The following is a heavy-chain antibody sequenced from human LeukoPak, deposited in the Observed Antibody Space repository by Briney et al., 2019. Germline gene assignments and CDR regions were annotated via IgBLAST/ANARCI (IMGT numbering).Heavy chain of an antibody. Sequence: ASVKISCKASGGTFSSYAIIWVRQAPGQGLEWMGAIIPVFGTANYAQKFQGRVTITADESTSTAYMELSSLRAEDTAVYYCARAALTGTTYNWFDPWGQGTLVTVSS. CDR2: IIPVFGTA. CDR1: GGTFSSYA. J-gene: IGHJ5*02. CDR3: ARAALTGTTYNWFDP. V-gene: IGHV1-69*01. D-gene: IGHD1-7*01.